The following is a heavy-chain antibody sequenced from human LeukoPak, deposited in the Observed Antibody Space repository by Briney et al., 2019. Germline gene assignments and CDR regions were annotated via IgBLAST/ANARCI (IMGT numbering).Heavy chain of an antibody. D-gene: IGHD3-10*01. CDR1: GYTFTSYD. Sequence: GASVKVSCKAFGYTFTSYDINWVRQATGQGLEWMGWMNPNSGNTGYAQKFQGRVTMTRNTSISTAYMELSSLRSEDTAVYYCARGLTMVRGVIIPYWGQGTLVTVSS. V-gene: IGHV1-8*01. CDR3: ARGLTMVRGVIIPY. J-gene: IGHJ4*02. CDR2: MNPNSGNT.